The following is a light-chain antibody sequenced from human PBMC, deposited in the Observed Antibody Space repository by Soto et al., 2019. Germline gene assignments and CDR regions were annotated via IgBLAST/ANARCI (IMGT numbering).Light chain of an antibody. J-gene: IGKJ1*01. CDR1: QAVNTR. Sequence: ENVLKQSPATLSSFPGDRVTLSCRASQAVNTRLAWYQHRPGQAPKLLIYLASNRAAGVPARFSGSGSGTDFTLTISDVEPEDFAVYYCHQRQSWPRTFAQGTKVDIK. CDR3: HQRQSWPRT. V-gene: IGKV3-11*01. CDR2: LAS.